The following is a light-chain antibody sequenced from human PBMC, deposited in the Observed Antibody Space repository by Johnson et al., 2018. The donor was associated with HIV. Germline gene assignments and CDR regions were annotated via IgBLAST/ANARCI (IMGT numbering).Light chain of an antibody. CDR1: SSNIESDY. CDR2: DNN. Sequence: QSVLTQPPSVSAAPGQKVDISCSGSSSNIESDYVSWYQQLPGTAPKLLIYDNNKRPSGIPDRFFGSKSGTSATLGITGLQTGDEDDYYCGTWDSSLSAAYVFGTGTKVAVL. V-gene: IGLV1-51*01. CDR3: GTWDSSLSAAYV. J-gene: IGLJ1*01.